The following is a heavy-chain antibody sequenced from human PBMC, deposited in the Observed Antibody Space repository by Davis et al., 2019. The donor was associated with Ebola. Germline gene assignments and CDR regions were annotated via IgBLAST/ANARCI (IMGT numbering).Heavy chain of an antibody. D-gene: IGHD6-13*01. CDR2: ISYDGSNK. CDR3: AKGSGSIAAAGRSDY. CDR1: GFTFSSYG. J-gene: IGHJ4*02. V-gene: IGHV3-30*18. Sequence: PGGSLRLSCAASGFTFSSYGMHWVRQAPGKGLEWVAVISYDGSNKYYADSVKGRFTISRDNSKNTLYLQMNSLRAEDTAVYYCAKGSGSIAAAGRSDYWGQGTLVTVSS.